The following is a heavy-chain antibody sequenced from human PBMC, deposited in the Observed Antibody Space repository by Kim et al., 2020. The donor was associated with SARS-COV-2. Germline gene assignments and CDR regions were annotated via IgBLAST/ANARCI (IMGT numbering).Heavy chain of an antibody. Sequence: SETLSLTCTVSGGSISSSYYYWGWIRQPPGKGLQWIGSIYYGGSTYYNPSLKSRVTISVDTSKNQFSLKLSSVTAADTAVYYCARQSNILTGSASYNWFDPWGQETLVTVSS. D-gene: IGHD3-9*01. J-gene: IGHJ5*02. CDR1: GGSISSSYYY. CDR2: IYYGGST. CDR3: ARQSNILTGSASYNWFDP. V-gene: IGHV4-39*01.